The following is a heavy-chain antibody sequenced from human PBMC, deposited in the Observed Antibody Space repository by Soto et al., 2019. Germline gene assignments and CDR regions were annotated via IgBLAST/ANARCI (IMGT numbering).Heavy chain of an antibody. J-gene: IGHJ3*02. Sequence: QLHLVQSGAVVKKPGASVTVSCSASGYPVTAYYMHWVRQAPGRGLEWMGGINPATGAAKYTQTFQGRVTMPREPSTSTVFMELGGLTSEDTAVFSCARGGGVGVAGSAAFDMWGQGTVVTVSS. CDR1: GYPVTAYY. D-gene: IGHD3-3*01. CDR3: ARGGGVGVAGSAAFDM. CDR2: INPATGAA. V-gene: IGHV1-2*02.